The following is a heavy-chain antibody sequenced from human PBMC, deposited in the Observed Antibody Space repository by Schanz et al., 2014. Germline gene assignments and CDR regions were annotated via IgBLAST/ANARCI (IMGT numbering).Heavy chain of an antibody. CDR3: ARKVVATIGGYYDN. Sequence: VQLVESGGGVVQPGGSLRLSCAVSGFIVRSNYMTWVRQAPGKGLEWVSAINTGVNTYYADSVRGRFTMSRDNSKNTLYLQMKSLRAEDTAVYYCARKVVATIGGYYDNWGQGTLVIVSS. CDR2: INTGVNT. CDR1: GFIVRSNY. V-gene: IGHV3-66*01. J-gene: IGHJ4*02. D-gene: IGHD5-12*01.